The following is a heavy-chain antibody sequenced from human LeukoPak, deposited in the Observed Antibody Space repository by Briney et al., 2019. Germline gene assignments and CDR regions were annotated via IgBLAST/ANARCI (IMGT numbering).Heavy chain of an antibody. CDR1: GYSFTSYW. J-gene: IGHJ4*02. V-gene: IGHV5-51*01. CDR2: IYPADSDT. D-gene: IGHD3-22*01. Sequence: GESLKISCKGSGYSFTSYWIGWVRQMPGKGLEWMGIIYPADSDTRYSPSFQGQVTISVDKSISTAYLQWSSLKASDTAMYYCARPNYFDRSGYYAYWGQGTLVTVSS. CDR3: ARPNYFDRSGYYAY.